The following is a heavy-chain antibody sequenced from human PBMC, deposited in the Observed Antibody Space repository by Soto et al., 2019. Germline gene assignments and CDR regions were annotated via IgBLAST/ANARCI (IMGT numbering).Heavy chain of an antibody. J-gene: IGHJ5*02. D-gene: IGHD6-13*01. CDR1: GGTFSSYT. Sequence: SVKVSCKASGGTFSSYTISWVRQAPGQGLEWMGRIIPILGIANYAQKFQGRVTITAEKSTSTAYMELSSLRSEDTAVYYCARGGIAAAGNLWFDPWGQGTLVTVSS. CDR3: ARGGIAAAGNLWFDP. CDR2: IIPILGIA. V-gene: IGHV1-69*02.